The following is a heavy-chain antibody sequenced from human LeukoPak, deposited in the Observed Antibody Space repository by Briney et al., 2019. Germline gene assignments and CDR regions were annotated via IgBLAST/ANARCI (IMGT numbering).Heavy chain of an antibody. CDR3: ARGGGGYYFFDY. CDR2: LYSGGST. J-gene: IGHJ4*02. Sequence: PGGSLRLSCAASGFSVSSKYMIWVRQAPGMGLEWVSVLYSGGSTYYADSVKGRFTISRDNSKNTLYLQMNSLRAEDTAVFYCARGGGGYYFFDYWGQGTLVTVSS. D-gene: IGHD2-15*01. CDR1: GFSVSSKY. V-gene: IGHV3-53*01.